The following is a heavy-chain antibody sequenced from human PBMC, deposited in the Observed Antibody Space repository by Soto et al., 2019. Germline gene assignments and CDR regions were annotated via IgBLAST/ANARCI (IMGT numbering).Heavy chain of an antibody. CDR2: IYYSGST. CDR3: AIDGHDYGGNMGDWFDP. V-gene: IGHV4-59*01. CDR1: GGSISSYY. J-gene: IGHJ5*02. D-gene: IGHD4-17*01. Sequence: SETLSLTCTVSGGSISSYYWSWIRQPPGKGLEWIGYIYYSGSTNYNPSLKSRVTISVDTSKNQFSLKLSSVTAADTAVYYCAIDGHDYGGNMGDWFDPWGQGTLVTVSS.